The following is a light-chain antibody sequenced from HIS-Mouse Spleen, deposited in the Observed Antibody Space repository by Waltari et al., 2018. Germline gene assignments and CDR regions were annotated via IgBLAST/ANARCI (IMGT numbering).Light chain of an antibody. CDR2: EGS. CDR3: CSYAGSSTYVV. V-gene: IGLV2-23*01. Sequence: QSALTQPASVSGSPGQSITISCTGTSSDVGSYNLVSCYQQHPGKAPKLMSYEGSKRPSGVSNRFSGSKSGNTASLTISGLQAEDEADYYCCSYAGSSTYVVFGGGTKLTVL. CDR1: SSDVGSYNL. J-gene: IGLJ2*01.